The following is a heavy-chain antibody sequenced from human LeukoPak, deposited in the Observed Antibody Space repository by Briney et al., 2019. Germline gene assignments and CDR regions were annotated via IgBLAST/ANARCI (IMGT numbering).Heavy chain of an antibody. V-gene: IGHV3-23*01. CDR2: LSDNGDDT. J-gene: IGHJ3*02. Sequence: GGSLRPSCAASGFTFSSYRLSWVRQAPGKGLDWVSTLSDNGDDTYYAHSVKGRFTISRDNSRNTLYLQMNSLRAEDTAVYYCTSFAPYDAFDIWGQGTMVTVSS. CDR1: GFTFSSYR. CDR3: TSFAPYDAFDI.